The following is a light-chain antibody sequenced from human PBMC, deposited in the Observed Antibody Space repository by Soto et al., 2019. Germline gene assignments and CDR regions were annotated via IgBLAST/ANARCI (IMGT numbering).Light chain of an antibody. CDR3: QQLFDSPIT. V-gene: IGKV1-9*01. Sequence: GESVTITGRASQVISTSLAWYHVKPGKAPKLLIYAASTLGSGVPSRFSATVSGTEFSLTITSLQPEDFATYYCQQLFDSPITFGQGTRLEI. J-gene: IGKJ5*01. CDR1: QVISTS. CDR2: AAS.